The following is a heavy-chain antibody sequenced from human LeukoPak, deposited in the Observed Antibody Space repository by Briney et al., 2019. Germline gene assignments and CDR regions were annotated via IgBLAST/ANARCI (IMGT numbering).Heavy chain of an antibody. Sequence: GSLRLSCAASGFTFSSYWMSWVRQAPGKGLEWVSAISGSGGSTYYADSVKGRFTISRDNSKNTLYLQMNSLRAEDTAVYYCAKGYYYDSSGHYRREQPNDAFDIWGQGTMVTVSS. CDR2: ISGSGGST. CDR3: AKGYYYDSSGHYRREQPNDAFDI. J-gene: IGHJ3*02. CDR1: GFTFSSYW. V-gene: IGHV3-23*01. D-gene: IGHD3-22*01.